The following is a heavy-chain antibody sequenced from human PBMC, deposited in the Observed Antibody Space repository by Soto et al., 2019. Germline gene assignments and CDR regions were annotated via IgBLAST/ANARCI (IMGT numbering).Heavy chain of an antibody. V-gene: IGHV4-34*01. J-gene: IGHJ4*02. CDR2: INHSGST. Sequence: SETLSLTCAVYGGSFSGYYWSWIRQPPGKGLEWIGEINHSGSTNYNPSLKSRVTISVDTSKNQFSLKLSSVTAADTAVYYCARGIDSGYDYGYFDYWGQGTLVTVSS. D-gene: IGHD5-12*01. CDR3: ARGIDSGYDYGYFDY. CDR1: GGSFSGYY.